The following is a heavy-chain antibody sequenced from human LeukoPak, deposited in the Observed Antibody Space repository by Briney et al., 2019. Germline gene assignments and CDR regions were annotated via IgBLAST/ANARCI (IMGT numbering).Heavy chain of an antibody. J-gene: IGHJ3*02. V-gene: IGHV1-69*05. Sequence: SVKVSCKASGGTFSSYAISWVRQAPGQGLEWMGGIIPIFGTANYAQKFQGRVTITTDESTSTAYMELSSLRSEDTAVYYCARAHIAPKTAIAFDIWGQGTMVTVSS. D-gene: IGHD5-18*01. CDR3: ARAHIAPKTAIAFDI. CDR2: IIPIFGTA. CDR1: GGTFSSYA.